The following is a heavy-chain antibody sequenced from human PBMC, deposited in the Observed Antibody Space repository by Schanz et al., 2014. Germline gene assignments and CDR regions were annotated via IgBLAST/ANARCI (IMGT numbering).Heavy chain of an antibody. J-gene: IGHJ6*03. CDR1: GYTFVSYS. CDR2: IIPILGIA. D-gene: IGHD2-2*02. Sequence: VQLEQSGAEVKKPGSSVKVSCKASGYTFVSYSMHWVRQAPGQGLEWMGRIIPILGIANYAQKFQGRVTITADKSTSTASMDLSSLRPEDTAVYYCAGTYCSSTSCYTGYYYMDVWGKGTTVTVSS. V-gene: IGHV1-69*02. CDR3: AGTYCSSTSCYTGYYYMDV.